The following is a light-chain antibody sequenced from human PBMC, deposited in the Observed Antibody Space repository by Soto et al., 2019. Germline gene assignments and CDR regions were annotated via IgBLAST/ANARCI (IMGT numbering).Light chain of an antibody. Sequence: QSALTQPRSVSGSPGQSVTISCTGTSSDVAIYNYISWYQQHPGEAPKLMIHDVSERPSGVPDRFSGSKSGNTASLTISGLQAEDEADYSCCSYAGSYTFARNVFGTGTKVTVL. CDR1: SSDVAIYNY. CDR3: CSYAGSYTFARNV. J-gene: IGLJ1*01. V-gene: IGLV2-11*01. CDR2: DVS.